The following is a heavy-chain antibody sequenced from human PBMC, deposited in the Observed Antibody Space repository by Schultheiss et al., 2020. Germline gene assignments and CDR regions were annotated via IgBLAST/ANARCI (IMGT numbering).Heavy chain of an antibody. CDR2: IHYSGRI. J-gene: IGHJ5*02. CDR1: GGSISTSSYY. Sequence: SQTLSLTCSASGGSISTSSYYWGWVRQPPGSGLEWIGSIHYSGRIYYNPSLKSRVTISVDTSKNQFSLRLNSVTAADTAVYYCARQSLTGSSSILYYFDPLGQGTLVTVSS. V-gene: IGHV4-39*01. D-gene: IGHD1-26*01. CDR3: ARQSLTGSSSILYYFDP.